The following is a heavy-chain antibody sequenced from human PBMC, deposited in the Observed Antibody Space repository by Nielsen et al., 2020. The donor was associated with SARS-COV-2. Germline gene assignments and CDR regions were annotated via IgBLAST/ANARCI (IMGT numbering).Heavy chain of an antibody. D-gene: IGHD3/OR15-3a*01. V-gene: IGHV3-30*02. J-gene: IGHJ4*02. Sequence: GESLKISCAASGFTFSVYAMHWVRQAPGKGLEWVTLIWYDGSNKYYADSVKGRFTVSRDFSKTTLYLQMHSLRAEDTAMYYCAKDRATFMIYFRRGGPDYWGQGALVTVSS. CDR3: AKDRATFMIYFRRGGPDY. CDR1: GFTFSVYA. CDR2: IWYDGSNK.